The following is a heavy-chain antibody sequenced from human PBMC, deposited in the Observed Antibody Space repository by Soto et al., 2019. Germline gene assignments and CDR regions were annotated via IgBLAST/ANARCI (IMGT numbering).Heavy chain of an antibody. CDR3: ARVNRGAFDH. CDR1: GGSIPAYY. J-gene: IGHJ4*02. CDR2: IFYTGST. Sequence: QVQLQESGPGLVKPSQTLSLTCTVSGGSIPAYYWVWIRQPPGKGLVWIGSIFYTGSTDYNPSLTSRVTLSLATSKNQFSLNLSSVTAADTAVYYFARVNRGAFDHWCQGALVTVSS. V-gene: IGHV4-59*01.